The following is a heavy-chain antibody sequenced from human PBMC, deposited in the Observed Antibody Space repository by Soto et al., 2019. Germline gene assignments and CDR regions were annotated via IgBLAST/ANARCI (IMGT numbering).Heavy chain of an antibody. CDR2: IMQDGSDK. J-gene: IGHJ6*02. V-gene: IGHV3-7*01. CDR3: ASKRLYFYGLDV. Sequence: GGSLRLCCAASGFTVSSNYMTWVRQAPGKGLEWVANIMQDGSDKYYVDSVKGRFTISRDNAKNSLYLQMTSLRAEDTAVYYCASKRLYFYGLDVWGQGTTVTVSS. CDR1: GFTVSSNY.